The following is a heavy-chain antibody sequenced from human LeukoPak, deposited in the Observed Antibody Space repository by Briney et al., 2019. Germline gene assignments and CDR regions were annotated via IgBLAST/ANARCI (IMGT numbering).Heavy chain of an antibody. J-gene: IGHJ4*02. Sequence: ASVKVSCKASGGTFSSYAISWVRQAPGQGLEWMGGIIPIFGTANYAQKFRGRVTITADESTSTAYMELSSLRSEDTAVYYCARDEWGVGATFDYWGQGTLVTVSS. D-gene: IGHD1-26*01. CDR2: IIPIFGTA. CDR1: GGTFSSYA. V-gene: IGHV1-69*13. CDR3: ARDEWGVGATFDY.